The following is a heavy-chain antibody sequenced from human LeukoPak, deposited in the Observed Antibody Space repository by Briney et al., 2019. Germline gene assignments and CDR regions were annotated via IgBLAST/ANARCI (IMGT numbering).Heavy chain of an antibody. J-gene: IGHJ3*02. Sequence: GGSLRLSCAASGFTFSSYNMNWARQAPGKGLEWVSSISSRSNYIYPADSLKGRFTISRDNAKNSLYLQMNSLRAEDTAMYYCARDRAVYSDSRGYYPDAFDIWGQGTMVTVSS. D-gene: IGHD3-22*01. CDR2: ISSRSNYI. CDR3: ARDRAVYSDSRGYYPDAFDI. CDR1: GFTFSSYN. V-gene: IGHV3-21*01.